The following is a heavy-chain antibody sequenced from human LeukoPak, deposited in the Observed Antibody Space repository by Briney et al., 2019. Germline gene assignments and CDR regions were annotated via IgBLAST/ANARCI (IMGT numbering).Heavy chain of an antibody. CDR2: IYYSGST. V-gene: IGHV4-59*01. CDR3: ARRGYSSGWYYFDY. CDR1: GGSISSYY. D-gene: IGHD6-19*01. J-gene: IGHJ4*02. Sequence: SEALSLTCTVSGGSISSYYWSWIRQPPGKGLEWIGYIYYSGSTNYNPSLKSRVTISVDTSKNQFSLKLSSVTAADTAVYYCARRGYSSGWYYFDYWGQGTLVTVSS.